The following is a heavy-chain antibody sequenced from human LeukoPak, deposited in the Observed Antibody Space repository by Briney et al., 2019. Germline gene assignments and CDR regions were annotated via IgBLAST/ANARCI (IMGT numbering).Heavy chain of an antibody. CDR2: IWYDGSNK. V-gene: IGHV3-33*01. CDR1: GFTFSSYG. J-gene: IGHJ6*02. D-gene: IGHD2-2*01. Sequence: GGSLRLSCAASGFTFSSYGMHWVRQAPGKGLEWVAVIWYDGSNKYYADSVKGRFTISRDNSKNTLYLQMNSLRAEDTAVYYCARTYRSSTSCFYYYYGMDVWGQGTTVTVSS. CDR3: ARTYRSSTSCFYYYYGMDV.